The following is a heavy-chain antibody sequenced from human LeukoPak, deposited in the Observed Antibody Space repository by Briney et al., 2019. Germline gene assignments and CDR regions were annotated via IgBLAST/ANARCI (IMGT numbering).Heavy chain of an antibody. Sequence: PSETLSLTCTVSGGYISSYYWSWIRQPPGKGLEWIGYIYYSGSTNYNPSLKSRVTISVDTSKNQFSLKLSSVTAADTAVYYCARSYSSSWSYYYYYYMDVWGKGTTVTVSS. V-gene: IGHV4-59*01. CDR3: ARSYSSSWSYYYYYYMDV. CDR2: IYYSGST. D-gene: IGHD6-13*01. CDR1: GGYISSYY. J-gene: IGHJ6*03.